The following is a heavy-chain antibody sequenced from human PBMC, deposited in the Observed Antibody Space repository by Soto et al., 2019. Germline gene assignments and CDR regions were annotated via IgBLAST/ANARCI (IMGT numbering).Heavy chain of an antibody. D-gene: IGHD6-13*01. CDR3: ERYRREAVAGYTLDN. J-gene: IGHJ4*02. Sequence: SETLSLTCPVSGGSISSNYWTWIRQPPGKGLEWIGYVYNSGSNNYNPSLKSRVTISEDTSKSQFSLKVNSMTAADKAVYYCERYRREAVAGYTLDNWGQGILVPVYS. CDR1: GGSISSNY. CDR2: VYNSGSN. V-gene: IGHV4-59*01.